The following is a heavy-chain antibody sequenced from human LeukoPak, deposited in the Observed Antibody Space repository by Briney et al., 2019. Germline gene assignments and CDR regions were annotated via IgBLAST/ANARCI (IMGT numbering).Heavy chain of an antibody. J-gene: IGHJ6*04. CDR3: ARSDGMDV. V-gene: IGHV5-10-1*01. CDR2: IDPSDSYA. CDR1: GYSFTNYW. Sequence: GESLKISCKGSGYSFTNYWISWVRQMPGKGLEWMGRIDPSDSYANYSPSFQGHVTVSVDKSISTAYLQWSSPKASDTAMYYCARSDGMDVWGKGTTVTVSS.